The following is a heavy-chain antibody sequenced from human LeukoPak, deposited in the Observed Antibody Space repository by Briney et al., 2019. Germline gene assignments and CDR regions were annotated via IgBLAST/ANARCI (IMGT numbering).Heavy chain of an antibody. J-gene: IGHJ4*02. V-gene: IGHV3-7*01. CDR1: GFTFSSYY. Sequence: GGSLRLSCAASGFTFSSYYMTWVRQAPGQGLEWVANIRQDGSAEFYADSVKGRFTISRDNAKNSLYLQMNSLRAEDTAVYYCARWLYSSGWAIDYWGQGTLVTVPS. D-gene: IGHD6-19*01. CDR3: ARWLYSSGWAIDY. CDR2: IRQDGSAE.